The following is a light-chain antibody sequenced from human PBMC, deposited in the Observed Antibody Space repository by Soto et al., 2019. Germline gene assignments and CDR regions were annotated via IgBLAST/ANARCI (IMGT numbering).Light chain of an antibody. V-gene: IGKV1-27*01. CDR2: SAS. Sequence: DIQMTQSPSSLSASVGDRVTITCRASQDISVNLAWYQQKPGKVPKLLIYSASTLQSGVPSRFSGSGSGTDFTLTISSLQPEDAATYFCQKFNTAPLTFGQGTRLEIK. J-gene: IGKJ5*01. CDR3: QKFNTAPLT. CDR1: QDISVN.